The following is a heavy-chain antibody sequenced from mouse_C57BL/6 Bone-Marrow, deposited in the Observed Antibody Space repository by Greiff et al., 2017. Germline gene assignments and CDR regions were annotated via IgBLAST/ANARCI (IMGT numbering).Heavy chain of an antibody. CDR1: GYTFTSYW. CDR2: IDPNSGGT. D-gene: IGHD2-4*01. Sequence: QVQLQQPGAELVKPGASVKLSCKASGYTFTSYWMHWVKQRPGRGLEWIGRIDPNSGGTKYNEKFKSKATLTVDKPSSTAYMQLSSLTSEDSAVYYCARSWGLRRPYYYAMDYWGQGTSVTVSS. CDR3: ARSWGLRRPYYYAMDY. V-gene: IGHV1-72*01. J-gene: IGHJ4*01.